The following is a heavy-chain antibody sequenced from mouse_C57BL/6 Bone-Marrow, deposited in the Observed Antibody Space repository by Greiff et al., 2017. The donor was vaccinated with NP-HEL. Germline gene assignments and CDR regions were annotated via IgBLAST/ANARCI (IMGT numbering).Heavy chain of an antibody. D-gene: IGHD6-1*01. Sequence: EVKLQESGTVLARPGASVKMSCKTSGYTFTSYWMHWVKQRPGQGLEWIGAIYPGNSDTSYNQKFKGMANLTAVTPASLSYMVPSSLTNEDSAVDFCAGRRGWYFDVWGTGTTVTVTS. CDR3: AGRRGWYFDV. V-gene: IGHV1-5*01. J-gene: IGHJ1*03. CDR1: GYTFTSYW. CDR2: IYPGNSDT.